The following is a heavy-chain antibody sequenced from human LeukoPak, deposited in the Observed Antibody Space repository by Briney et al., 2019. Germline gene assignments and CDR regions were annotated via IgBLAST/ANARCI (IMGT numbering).Heavy chain of an antibody. V-gene: IGHV3-30-3*01. Sequence: PGGSLRLSCAASGFTFSSYAMHWVRQAPGKGLEWVAVISYDGSNKYYADSVKGRFTISRDNSKNTLYLQMNSLRAEDTAVYYCARDRVRSRDYYGSGSYYFWGQGTLVTVSS. CDR2: ISYDGSNK. D-gene: IGHD3-10*01. J-gene: IGHJ4*02. CDR3: ARDRVRSRDYYGSGSYYF. CDR1: GFTFSSYA.